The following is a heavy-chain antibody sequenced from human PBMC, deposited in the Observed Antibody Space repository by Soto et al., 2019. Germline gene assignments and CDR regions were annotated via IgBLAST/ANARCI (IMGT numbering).Heavy chain of an antibody. CDR3: ARAGGSSGWFPYFDY. CDR1: GGSISSYY. Sequence: PSETLSLTCTVSGGSISSYYWSWIRQPPGKGLEWIGYNYYSGSTNYNPSLKSRVTISVDTSKNQFSLKLSSVTAADTAVYYCARAGGSSGWFPYFDYWGQGTLVTVSS. CDR2: NYYSGST. D-gene: IGHD6-19*01. J-gene: IGHJ4*02. V-gene: IGHV4-59*01.